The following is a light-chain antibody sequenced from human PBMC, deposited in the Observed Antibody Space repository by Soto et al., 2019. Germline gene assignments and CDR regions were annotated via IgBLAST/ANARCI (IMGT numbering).Light chain of an antibody. V-gene: IGLV1-44*01. CDR1: SSNIGSNT. CDR2: NND. CDR3: AAWDDSLRGVV. J-gene: IGLJ2*01. Sequence: QSVLTQPPSASATPGQRVTISCSGSSSNIGSNTANWYQQLPGTAPKLLIYNNDYRPSAVPDRFSGSKSGTSASLAISGLQSEDEADYYCAAWDDSLRGVVFGGGTKLTVL.